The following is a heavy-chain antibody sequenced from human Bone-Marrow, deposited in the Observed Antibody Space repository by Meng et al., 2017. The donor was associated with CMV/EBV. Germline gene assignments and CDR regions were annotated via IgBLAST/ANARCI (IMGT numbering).Heavy chain of an antibody. CDR3: ARIVVPAARVSYYYYGMDV. CDR2: IIPILGIA. D-gene: IGHD2-2*01. V-gene: IGHV1-69*02. Sequence: KISCKASGYTFTGYYMHWVRQAPGQGLEWMGRIIPILGIANYAQKFQGRVTITADKSTSTAYMELSSLRSEETAVYYCARIVVPAARVSYYYYGMDVWGQGTTVTVSS. CDR1: GYTFTGYY. J-gene: IGHJ6*02.